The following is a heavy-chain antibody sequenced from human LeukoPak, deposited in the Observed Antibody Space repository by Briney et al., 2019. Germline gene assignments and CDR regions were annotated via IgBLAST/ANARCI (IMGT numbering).Heavy chain of an antibody. V-gene: IGHV3-21*01. Sequence: GGSLRLSCAASGFTFSSYSMNWVRQAPGKGLEWVLSISSSSSYIYYADSVKGRFTISRDNAKNSLYLQMNSLRAEDTAVYYCARSVDYYDILTGCYPGTDYWGQGTLVTVSS. CDR1: GFTFSSYS. D-gene: IGHD3-9*01. J-gene: IGHJ4*02. CDR2: ISSSSSYI. CDR3: ARSVDYYDILTGCYPGTDY.